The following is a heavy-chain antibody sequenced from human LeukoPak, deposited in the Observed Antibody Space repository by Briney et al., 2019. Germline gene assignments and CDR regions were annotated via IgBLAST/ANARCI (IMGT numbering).Heavy chain of an antibody. Sequence: SETLSLTCAVYGGSFSGYYWSWIRQPPGKGLEWIGEINHSGSTNYNPSLKSRVTISVDTSKNQFSLKLSSVTAADTAVYYCARRLRITMVRGVINQPPNFDYWGQGTLVTVSS. CDR3: ARRLRITMVRGVINQPPNFDY. CDR1: GGSFSGYY. J-gene: IGHJ4*02. CDR2: INHSGST. V-gene: IGHV4-34*01. D-gene: IGHD3-10*01.